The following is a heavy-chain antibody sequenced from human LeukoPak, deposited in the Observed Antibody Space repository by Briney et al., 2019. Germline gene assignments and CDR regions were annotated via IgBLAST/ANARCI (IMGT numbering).Heavy chain of an antibody. Sequence: SGPTLVNPTQTLTLTCTFSGFSLNSSEMCVSWIRQPPGKALEWLARIDWMNDKHYRKSLKTRLTISKDTSKNQVVLTMTNMDPVDTATYYCAHMVDAAGPGGMDVWGQGTTVTVSS. CDR1: GFSLNSSEMC. V-gene: IGHV2-70*12. J-gene: IGHJ6*02. D-gene: IGHD6-13*01. CDR2: IDWMNDK. CDR3: AHMVDAAGPGGMDV.